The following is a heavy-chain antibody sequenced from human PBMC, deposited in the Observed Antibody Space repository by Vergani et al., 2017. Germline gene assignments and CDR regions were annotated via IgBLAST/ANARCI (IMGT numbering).Heavy chain of an antibody. CDR2: IHYSENT. Sequence: QVQLQESGPGLVKPSETLSLTCTVSGGSISSYYWSWIQQPPGKGLEWIGSIHYSENTNYNPSLKTRVTISVDTSKNQFSLTLTSVTAADTAVYYCASDTHSGQRADRWGQGILVTVTS. D-gene: IGHD6-19*01. J-gene: IGHJ5*02. CDR1: GGSISSYY. V-gene: IGHV4-59*01. CDR3: ASDTHSGQRADR.